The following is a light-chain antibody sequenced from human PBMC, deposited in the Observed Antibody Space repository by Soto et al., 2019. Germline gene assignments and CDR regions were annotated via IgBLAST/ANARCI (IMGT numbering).Light chain of an antibody. CDR1: SSNIGNNY. CDR2: DNN. Sequence: QSVLTQPPSGSAAPGQMVTIACSGSSSNIGNNYVSWYQQLPGTAPNLLIYDNNKRPSGIPDRFSGSKSGTSATLGITGLQTGDEADYYCGTWYSSLGAVYVYGPGTKVTV. V-gene: IGLV1-51*01. J-gene: IGLJ1*01. CDR3: GTWYSSLGAVYV.